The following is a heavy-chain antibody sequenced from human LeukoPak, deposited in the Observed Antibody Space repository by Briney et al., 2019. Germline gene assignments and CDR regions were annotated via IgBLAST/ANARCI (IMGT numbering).Heavy chain of an antibody. CDR1: GFTFSLYW. CDR2: INSDGTST. J-gene: IGHJ4*02. CDR3: AREGHYYFDY. Sequence: GGSLRLSCAASGFTFSLYWMHWVRHAPGKGLVWVSRINSDGTSTTYADSVKGRFTISRDSAKNTLYLQMNSLRAEDTALYYCAREGHYYFDYWGQGTLVTVSS. V-gene: IGHV3-74*01.